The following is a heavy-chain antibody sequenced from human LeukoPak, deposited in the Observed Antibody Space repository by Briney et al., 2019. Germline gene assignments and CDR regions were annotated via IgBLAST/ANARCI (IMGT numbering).Heavy chain of an antibody. CDR2: IHTSGST. D-gene: IGHD3-10*01. V-gene: IGHV4-61*02. Sequence: SETLSLTCTVSGGSISSGSYYWSWIRQPAGKGLEWIGRIHTSGSTNYNPSLKSRVTISVDTSKNQFSLKLSSVTAADTAVYYCARATGYYYGMDVWGQGTTVTVSS. CDR1: GGSISSGSYY. J-gene: IGHJ6*02. CDR3: ARATGYYYGMDV.